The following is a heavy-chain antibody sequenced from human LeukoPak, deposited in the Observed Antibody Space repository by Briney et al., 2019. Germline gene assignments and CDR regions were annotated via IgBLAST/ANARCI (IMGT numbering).Heavy chain of an antibody. CDR2: IYSSGST. Sequence: SETLSLTCTVSGDSISSYYWSWIRQPPGKGLEWIGYIYSSGSTNYNPSLKSRVTISVDTSNNQFSLKLSSVTAADTAVYYCARVPVAGYCSSTSCNYGMDVWGQGTTVTVSS. D-gene: IGHD2-2*01. J-gene: IGHJ6*02. CDR1: GDSISSYY. V-gene: IGHV4-59*01. CDR3: ARVPVAGYCSSTSCNYGMDV.